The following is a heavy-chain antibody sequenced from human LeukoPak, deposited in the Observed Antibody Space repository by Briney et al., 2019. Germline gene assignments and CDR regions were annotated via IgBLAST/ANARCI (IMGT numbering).Heavy chain of an antibody. Sequence: GGSLRLSCAASGFTFSSYGMHWVRQAPGKGLEWVAVISYDGSDKYYADSVKGRFTISRDNSKNTLYLQMNSLRDEDKAVYYCAKQRDSGGLFDPWGQGTLVTVSS. J-gene: IGHJ5*02. CDR2: ISYDGSDK. V-gene: IGHV3-30*18. CDR3: AKQRDSGGLFDP. D-gene: IGHD3-10*01. CDR1: GFTFSSYG.